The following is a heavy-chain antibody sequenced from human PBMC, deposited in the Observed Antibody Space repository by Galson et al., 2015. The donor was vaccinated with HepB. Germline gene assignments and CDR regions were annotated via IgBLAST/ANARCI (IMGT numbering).Heavy chain of an antibody. Sequence: SLRLSCAASGFTVSNNYMTWVRQAPGRGLEWVAVISYDGSNKYYADSVKGRFTISRDNSKNTLYLQMNSLRAEDTAVYYCARGGYSSGWYLQNWFDPWGQGTLVTVSS. CDR2: ISYDGSNK. J-gene: IGHJ5*02. CDR1: GFTVSNNY. CDR3: ARGGYSSGWYLQNWFDP. V-gene: IGHV3-30-3*01. D-gene: IGHD6-19*01.